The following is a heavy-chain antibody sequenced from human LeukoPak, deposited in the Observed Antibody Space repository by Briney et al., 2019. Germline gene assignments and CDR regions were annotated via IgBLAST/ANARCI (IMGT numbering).Heavy chain of an antibody. CDR1: GFTFSSYS. Sequence: GGSLRLSCAASGFTFSSYSMTWVRQAPGKGLEWVSYISSSSSTIYYADSVKGRFTISRDNDNNSMYLQINSLRAEDTAVYYCARYHGGYFAYWGQGTLVTVSS. CDR2: ISSSSSTI. D-gene: IGHD4-23*01. J-gene: IGHJ4*02. CDR3: ARYHGGYFAY. V-gene: IGHV3-48*04.